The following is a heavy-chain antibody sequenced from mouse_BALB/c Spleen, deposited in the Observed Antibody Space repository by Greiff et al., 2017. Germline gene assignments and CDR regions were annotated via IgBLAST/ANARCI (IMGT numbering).Heavy chain of an antibody. Sequence: EVKLVESGGGLVQPGGSRKLSCAASGFTFSSFGMHWVRQAPEKGLEWVAYISSGSSTIYYADTVKGRFTISRDNPKNTLFLQMTSLRSEDTAMYDCAGWGYSHLYWCFDVWGAGTTVTVSS. V-gene: IGHV5-17*02. D-gene: IGHD2-3*01. J-gene: IGHJ1*01. CDR2: ISSGSSTI. CDR3: AGWGYSHLYWCFDV. CDR1: GFTFSSFG.